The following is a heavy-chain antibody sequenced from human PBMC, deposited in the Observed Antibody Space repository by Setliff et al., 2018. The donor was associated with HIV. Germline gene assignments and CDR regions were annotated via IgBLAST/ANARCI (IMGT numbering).Heavy chain of an antibody. CDR2: IYHGDSDA. J-gene: IGHJ4*02. V-gene: IGHV5-51*01. CDR3: ARSSLAARPHFFDS. CDR1: GYDVTRYW. Sequence: GESLKISCRASGYDVTRYWIGRVRQMPGQGLEWMGVIYHGDSDARYRPSFQDQVTMSADKSISTAYLQWSSLKASDTGRYFCARSSLAARPHFFDSWGQGTLVTVSS. D-gene: IGHD6-6*01.